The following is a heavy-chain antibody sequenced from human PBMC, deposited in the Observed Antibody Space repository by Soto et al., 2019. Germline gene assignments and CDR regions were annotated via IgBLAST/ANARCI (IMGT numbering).Heavy chain of an antibody. J-gene: IGHJ5*02. CDR3: AREPGHIVIVNWFDP. CDR1: GFTFSSYA. Sequence: QVQLVESGGGVVQPGRSLRLSCAASGFTFSSYAMHWVRQAPGKGLEWVAVISYDGSNKYYADSVKGRFTISRDNSKNTLYLQMNSLRAEDTAVYYCAREPGHIVIVNWFDPWGQGTLVTVSS. CDR2: ISYDGSNK. D-gene: IGHD2-21*01. V-gene: IGHV3-30-3*01.